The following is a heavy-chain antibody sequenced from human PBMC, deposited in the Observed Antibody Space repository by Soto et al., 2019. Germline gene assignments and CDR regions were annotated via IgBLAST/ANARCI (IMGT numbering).Heavy chain of an antibody. CDR3: ARLPTGFPNWFDP. CDR2: FHSSGST. Sequence: QLQLQESGPGLVKPSETLSLTCTVSGGSISSSNWGWIRQPPGKGLEWIGTFHSSGSTFYNSSLTSRVSISIDTSNNQFSLKLSSVTAADTAVYHCARLPTGFPNWFDPWGQGTLVTVSS. D-gene: IGHD3-10*01. J-gene: IGHJ5*02. V-gene: IGHV4-39*01. CDR1: GGSISSSN.